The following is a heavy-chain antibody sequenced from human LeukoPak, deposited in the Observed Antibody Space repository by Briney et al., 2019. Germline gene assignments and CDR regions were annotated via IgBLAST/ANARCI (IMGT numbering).Heavy chain of an antibody. J-gene: IGHJ5*02. D-gene: IGHD6-19*01. CDR2: ISGSGGST. CDR1: GFTFSSYA. V-gene: IGHV3-23*01. CDR3: AKDQFSSGLNWFDP. Sequence: GGSLRLSCAASGFTFSSYAMSWVRQAPGKGLEWVSAISGSGGSTYYADSVKGRFTISRDNSKNTLYLQMNSLRAEDAAVYYCAKDQFSSGLNWFDPWGQGTLVTVSS.